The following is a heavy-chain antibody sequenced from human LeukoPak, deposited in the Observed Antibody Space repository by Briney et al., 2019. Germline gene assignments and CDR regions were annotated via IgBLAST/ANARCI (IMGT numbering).Heavy chain of an antibody. CDR2: INHSGST. V-gene: IGHV4-34*01. J-gene: IGHJ4*02. Sequence: SETLSLTCAVYGGSFSGYYWSWIRQPPGKGLEWIGEINHSGSTNYNPSLKSRVTISVDTSKNQFSLKLSSVTAADTAVYYCARGRYYYDSSGYYYYWGQGTLATVSS. CDR3: ARGRYYYDSSGYYYY. D-gene: IGHD3-22*01. CDR1: GGSFSGYY.